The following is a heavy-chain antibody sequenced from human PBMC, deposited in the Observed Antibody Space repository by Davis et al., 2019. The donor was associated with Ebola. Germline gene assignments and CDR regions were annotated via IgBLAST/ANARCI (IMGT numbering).Heavy chain of an antibody. J-gene: IGHJ6*02. CDR3: ATLMGEDGYNLSGRYGMDF. D-gene: IGHD5-24*01. CDR2: ISYDGNNK. CDR1: GFTFSFYP. V-gene: IGHV3-30*14. Sequence: GGSLRLSCAASGFTFSFYPMHWVRQAPGKGLEWVALISYDGNNKYYADYADSVKGRFTISRDNTKNTLYLQMNSLRAEDTAVYYCATLMGEDGYNLSGRYGMDFWGQGTTVTVSS.